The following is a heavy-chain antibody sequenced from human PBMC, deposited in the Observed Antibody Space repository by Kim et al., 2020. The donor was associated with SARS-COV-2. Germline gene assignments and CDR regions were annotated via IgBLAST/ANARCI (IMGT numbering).Heavy chain of an antibody. CDR3: GKVRTSGWYTVGMDV. Sequence: DSVKGRFANSRDSSKNTLYLQMNSLRAEDTAVYYCGKVRTSGWYTVGMDVWGQGTTVIVSS. J-gene: IGHJ6*02. D-gene: IGHD6-19*01. V-gene: IGHV3-30*02.